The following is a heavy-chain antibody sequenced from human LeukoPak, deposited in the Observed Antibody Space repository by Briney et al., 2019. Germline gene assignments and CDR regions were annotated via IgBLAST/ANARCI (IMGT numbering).Heavy chain of an antibody. J-gene: IGHJ3*01. CDR2: VSGGGAKR. D-gene: IGHD3-10*02. CDR1: GCIFDNFA. CDR3: AKCSANYYNDAFDV. Sequence: GGSLTLSCSACGCIFDNFAMNWVRQAPGKGLEWVSYVSGGGAKRHYSASVKGRFTISRDNSKNTLYLEMNSMRAEDTAMYYYAKCSANYYNDAFDVWGRGTMVTVSS. V-gene: IGHV3-23*01.